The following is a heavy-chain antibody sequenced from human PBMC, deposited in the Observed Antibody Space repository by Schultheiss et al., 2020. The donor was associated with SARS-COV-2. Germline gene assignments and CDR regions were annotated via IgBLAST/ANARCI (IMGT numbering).Heavy chain of an antibody. J-gene: IGHJ4*02. CDR1: GFTVSSYG. Sequence: GGSLRLSCAASGFTVSSYGMHWVRQAPGKGLEWVAVISYDGSNKYYADSVKGRFTISRDNAKNSLYLQMNSLRAEDTAVYYCAKGIAVAVYYFDHWGQGTLVTVSS. CDR2: ISYDGSNK. V-gene: IGHV3-30*18. D-gene: IGHD6-19*01. CDR3: AKGIAVAVYYFDH.